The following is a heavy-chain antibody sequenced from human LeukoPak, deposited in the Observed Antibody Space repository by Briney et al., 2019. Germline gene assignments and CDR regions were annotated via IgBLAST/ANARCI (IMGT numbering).Heavy chain of an antibody. Sequence: GGSLRLSCAASGFIFSSYEINWVRQAPGKGLEWVSYISSGGSTIYYADSVKGRFTISRDNAENSIYLQMNSLRVEDTAVYYCAKDIVGGGDDYWGQGTLVIVSS. J-gene: IGHJ4*02. D-gene: IGHD2-21*02. CDR1: GFIFSSYE. CDR3: AKDIVGGGDDY. CDR2: ISSGGSTI. V-gene: IGHV3-48*03.